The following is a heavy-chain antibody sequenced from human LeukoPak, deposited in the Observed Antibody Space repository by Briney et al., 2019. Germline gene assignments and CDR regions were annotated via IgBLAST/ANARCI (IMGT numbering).Heavy chain of an antibody. V-gene: IGHV3-48*01. CDR3: AREVTTKLYFYGVDV. CDR2: ISSSSSSI. D-gene: IGHD5-12*01. Sequence: GGSLRLSCAASGFTFSSYNMNWVRQAPGKGLEWVSFISSSSSSIYYADSVSGQFTISRDNAKNSLYLQMNSLRAEDTSKYYCAREVTTKLYFYGVDVWGQGTTVTVSS. CDR1: GFTFSSYN. J-gene: IGHJ6*02.